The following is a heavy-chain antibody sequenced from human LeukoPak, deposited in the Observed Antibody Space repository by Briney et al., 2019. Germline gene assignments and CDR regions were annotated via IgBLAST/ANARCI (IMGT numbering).Heavy chain of an antibody. CDR3: ARQAGRRYFDY. V-gene: IGHV4-39*01. CDR2: IYYSGST. CDR1: GGSISSSIYY. J-gene: IGHJ4*02. Sequence: SETLSLTCTVSGGSISSSIYYWGWIRQPPGKGLEWIGSIYYSGSTYYNPSLKSRVTISVDTSKNQFSLKLSSVTAADTAVYYCARQAGRRYFDYWGQGTLVTVSS.